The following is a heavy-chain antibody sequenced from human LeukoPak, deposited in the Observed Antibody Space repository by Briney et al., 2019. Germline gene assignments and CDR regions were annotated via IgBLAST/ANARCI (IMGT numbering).Heavy chain of an antibody. CDR1: GFTFGDYA. CDR3: YSSGYSFDY. CDR2: IRSKAYGGTT. D-gene: IGHD3-22*01. J-gene: IGHJ4*02. V-gene: IGHV3-49*04. Sequence: GRSLRLSCTASGFTFGDYAMSWVRQAPGKGLGWVGFIRSKAYGGTTEYAASVKGRFTISRDDSKSIAYLQMNSLKTEDTAVYYCYSSGYSFDYWGQGTLVTVSS.